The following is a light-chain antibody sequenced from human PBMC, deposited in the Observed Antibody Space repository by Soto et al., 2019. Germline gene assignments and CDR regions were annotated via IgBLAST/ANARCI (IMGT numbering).Light chain of an antibody. CDR3: SSFAGSNNVL. J-gene: IGLJ2*01. V-gene: IGLV2-8*01. CDR2: EVS. CDR1: TSDIGGSNF. Sequence: QSVLTQPPSASGSRGQSVTISCTGTTSDIGGSNFVSWYQQHPGRAPKVVIYEVSKRPSGVPDRFSGYESGNTASLTVSGLQDEDEADYYCSSFAGSNNVLFGGGTKLTVL.